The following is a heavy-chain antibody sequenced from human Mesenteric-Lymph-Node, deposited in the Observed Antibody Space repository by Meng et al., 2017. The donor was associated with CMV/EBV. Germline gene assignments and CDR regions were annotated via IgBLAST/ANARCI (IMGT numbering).Heavy chain of an antibody. V-gene: IGHV1-69*05. CDR1: GGTFSSYA. CDR3: ARDFDYYDSGNQ. CDR2: IIPIFGTA. D-gene: IGHD3-10*01. Sequence: SVKVSCKASGGTFSSYAISWVRQAPGQGLEWMGGIIPIFGTANYAQKFQGRVTITTDESTSTAYMELSSLRSEDTAVYYCARDFDYYDSGNQWGQGTLVTVSS. J-gene: IGHJ4*02.